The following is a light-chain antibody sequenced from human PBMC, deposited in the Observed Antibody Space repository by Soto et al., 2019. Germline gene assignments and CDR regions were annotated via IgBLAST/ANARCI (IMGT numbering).Light chain of an antibody. V-gene: IGKV3-11*01. J-gene: IGKJ3*01. CDR1: QSIGNY. CDR3: QQRSSWPFT. CDR2: ATS. Sequence: EVVLTQSPATLSLSPGEGATLSCRASQSIGNYLAWYQQKHGQAPRLLIYATSNMATGSPPRFSGSGSGTDLTLTISILEPEDFAVYYCQQRSSWPFTFGPGTKVDIK.